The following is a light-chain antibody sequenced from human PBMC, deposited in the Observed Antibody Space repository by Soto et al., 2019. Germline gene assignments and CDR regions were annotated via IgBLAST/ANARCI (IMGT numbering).Light chain of an antibody. J-gene: IGKJ1*01. CDR2: GAS. CDR1: QSVTSDY. V-gene: IGKV3-20*01. Sequence: EIVLTQSPGTLSLSPGERATLSCRASQSVTSDYLAWYQQKPGQAPRLLIYGASRRATGIPDRFSGSGSGTEFSLTISRLEPEDFAVYYCQQYGSSPQTFGQGTKV. CDR3: QQYGSSPQT.